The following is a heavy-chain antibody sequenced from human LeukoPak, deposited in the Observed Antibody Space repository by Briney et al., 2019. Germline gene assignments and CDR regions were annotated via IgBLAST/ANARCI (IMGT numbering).Heavy chain of an antibody. CDR2: ISGSGGST. J-gene: IGHJ3*02. Sequence: PGGSLRLSCAASGFTFSSYAMSWVRQAPGKGLEWVSAISGSGGSTYYADSVKGRFTISRDNSKNTLYLQMDSLRPEDTAVYYCAKPDIVVGVARDNDAFDIWGQGTMVTVSS. CDR1: GFTFSSYA. CDR3: AKPDIVVGVARDNDAFDI. D-gene: IGHD2-15*01. V-gene: IGHV3-23*01.